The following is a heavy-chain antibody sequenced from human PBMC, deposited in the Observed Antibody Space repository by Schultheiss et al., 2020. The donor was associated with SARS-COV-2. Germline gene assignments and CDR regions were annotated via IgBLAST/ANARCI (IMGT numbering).Heavy chain of an antibody. CDR2: ISSNGGST. Sequence: GGSLRLSCAASGFTFSSYAMHWVRQAPGKGLEYVSAISSNGGSTYYADSVKGRFTISRDNSKNTLYLQMNSLRAEDTAVYYCARKGRDGYNYFDYWGQGTLVTVSS. J-gene: IGHJ4*02. V-gene: IGHV3-64*04. CDR1: GFTFSSYA. D-gene: IGHD5-24*01. CDR3: ARKGRDGYNYFDY.